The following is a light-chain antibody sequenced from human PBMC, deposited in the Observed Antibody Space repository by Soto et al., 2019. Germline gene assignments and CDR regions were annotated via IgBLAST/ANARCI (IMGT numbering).Light chain of an antibody. V-gene: IGKV3-20*01. J-gene: IGKJ1*01. CDR1: QSVSSNY. Sequence: EIVLTQSPGTLSLSPGERATLSCRASQSVSSNYLAWYQQKPGQAPRLLIYGASNRATGIPDRFSGSGSGTDFLLSISRLEPEDSAVYYCQQYGGLPLTFGQGTTVEIK. CDR2: GAS. CDR3: QQYGGLPLT.